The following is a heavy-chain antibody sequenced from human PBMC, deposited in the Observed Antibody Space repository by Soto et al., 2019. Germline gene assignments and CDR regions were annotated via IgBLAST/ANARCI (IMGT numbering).Heavy chain of an antibody. J-gene: IGHJ5*02. Sequence: PSETLSLTCAVSGGSISSSNWWSWVRQPPGKGLEWIGEIYHSGSTNYNPSLKSRVTISVDKSKNQFSLKLSSVTAAGTAVYYCARDSFPLQTGNWFDPWGQGTLVTVSS. D-gene: IGHD4-4*01. V-gene: IGHV4-4*02. CDR2: IYHSGST. CDR3: ARDSFPLQTGNWFDP. CDR1: GGSISSSNW.